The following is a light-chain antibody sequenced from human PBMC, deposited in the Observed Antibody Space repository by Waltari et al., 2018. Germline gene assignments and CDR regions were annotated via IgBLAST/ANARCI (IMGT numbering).Light chain of an antibody. CDR3: QQYMNWPPGYT. J-gene: IGKJ2*01. CDR1: QNVSDN. Sequence: EILMTQSPVALSVSTGERATLSCRASQNVSDNLAWYQQRPGQAPALLIYGVSIRAPGVPDRFRGGGSATQFTLTINSLQSSDSAVYYCQQYMNWPPGYTFGQGTKVEIK. CDR2: GVS. V-gene: IGKV3-15*01.